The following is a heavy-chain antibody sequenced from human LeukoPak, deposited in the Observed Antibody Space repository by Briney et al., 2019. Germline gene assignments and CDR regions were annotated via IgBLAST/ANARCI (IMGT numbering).Heavy chain of an antibody. CDR2: ISPNSGGT. Sequence: ASVKVSCKASGYTFTGYYMHWVRQAPGQGLEWMGWISPNSGGTNYAQKFQGRVTMTRDTSISTAYMELSRLRSDDTAVYYCARGRAIFGVVIEYYYYMDVWGKGTTVTVSS. D-gene: IGHD3-3*01. CDR1: GYTFTGYY. V-gene: IGHV1-2*02. J-gene: IGHJ6*03. CDR3: ARGRAIFGVVIEYYYYMDV.